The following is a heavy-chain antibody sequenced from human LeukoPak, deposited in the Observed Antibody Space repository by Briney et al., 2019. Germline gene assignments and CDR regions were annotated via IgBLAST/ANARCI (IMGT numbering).Heavy chain of an antibody. CDR1: GGSFSGYY. D-gene: IGHD3-22*01. J-gene: IGHJ4*02. Sequence: SETLSLTCAVYGGSFSGYYWSWIRQPPGKGLEWTGEINHSGSTNYNPSLKSRVTISVDTSKNQFSLKLSSVTAADTAVYYCARALYYYDSSGYSFDYWGQGTLVTVSS. CDR2: INHSGST. CDR3: ARALYYYDSSGYSFDY. V-gene: IGHV4-34*01.